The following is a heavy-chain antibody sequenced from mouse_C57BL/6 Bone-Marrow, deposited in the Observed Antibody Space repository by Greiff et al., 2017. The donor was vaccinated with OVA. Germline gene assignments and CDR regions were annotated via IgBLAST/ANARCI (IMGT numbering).Heavy chain of an antibody. D-gene: IGHD3-2*02. J-gene: IGHJ4*01. Sequence: EVMLVESGGGLVKPGGSLKLSCAASGFTFSDYGMHWVRQAPEKGLEWVAYISSGSSTIYYADTVKGRFTISRDNAKNTLFLQMTSLRSEDTAMYYCARPGRQLRDYYAMDYWGQGTSVTVSS. CDR2: ISSGSSTI. CDR1: GFTFSDYG. CDR3: ARPGRQLRDYYAMDY. V-gene: IGHV5-17*01.